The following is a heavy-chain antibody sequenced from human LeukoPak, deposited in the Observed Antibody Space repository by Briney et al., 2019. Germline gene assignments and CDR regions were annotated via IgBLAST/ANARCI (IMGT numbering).Heavy chain of an antibody. D-gene: IGHD1-26*01. J-gene: IGHJ4*02. CDR1: GFTFSSYA. V-gene: IGHV3-23*01. CDR2: ISGSGGST. CDR3: ASSIVGATYNDY. Sequence: PGGSLRLSCAASGFTFSSYAMSWVRQAPGKGLEWVSAISGSGGSTYYADSVKGRFTISRDNSKNTLYLQMNSLRAEDTAVYYYASSIVGATYNDYWGQGTLVTVSS.